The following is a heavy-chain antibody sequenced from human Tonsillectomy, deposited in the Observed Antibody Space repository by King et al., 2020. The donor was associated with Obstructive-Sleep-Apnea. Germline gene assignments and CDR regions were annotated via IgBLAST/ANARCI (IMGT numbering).Heavy chain of an antibody. J-gene: IGHJ4*02. CDR1: GFSFSDYY. D-gene: IGHD2-21*02. CDR2: ISFSGTTV. V-gene: IGHV3-11*01. Sequence: QVQLVESGGGLVKPGGSLRLSCAASGFSFSDYYMSWIRQAPGKGLELVSYISFSGTTVYYRDSVKGRFTISRDNAKNSLYLQMNSLRAEDTAVYYCATGLEYCGGDCPFDYWGQGTLVTVSS. CDR3: ATGLEYCGGDCPFDY.